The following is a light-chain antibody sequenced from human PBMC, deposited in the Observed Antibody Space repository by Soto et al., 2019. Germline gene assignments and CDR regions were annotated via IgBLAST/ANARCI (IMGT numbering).Light chain of an antibody. CDR3: QQYGSSLWT. CDR1: QSVRSTY. V-gene: IGKV3-20*01. CDR2: GAS. Sequence: DILLTQSPCTLSLSPGERATLSCGASQSVRSTYLGWYQHKRGQAPRLLIYGASNRATGIPERFSGSGSGTDFTLTISSLEPEDFEVYYCQQYGSSLWTFGQGTKVDIK. J-gene: IGKJ1*01.